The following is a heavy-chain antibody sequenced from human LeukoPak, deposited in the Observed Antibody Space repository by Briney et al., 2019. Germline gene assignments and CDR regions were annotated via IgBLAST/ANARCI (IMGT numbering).Heavy chain of an antibody. CDR1: GGSISGYY. CDR3: ARVVVVVPAARASPGVYYMDV. Sequence: PSETLSLTCAVSGGSISGYYWSWIRQPAGKGLEWIGRIYTSGSTNYNPSLKSRVTISVDTSKNQFSLKLSSVTAADTAVYYCARVVVVVPAARASPGVYYMDVWGKGTTVTVSS. CDR2: IYTSGST. D-gene: IGHD2-2*01. J-gene: IGHJ6*03. V-gene: IGHV4-4*07.